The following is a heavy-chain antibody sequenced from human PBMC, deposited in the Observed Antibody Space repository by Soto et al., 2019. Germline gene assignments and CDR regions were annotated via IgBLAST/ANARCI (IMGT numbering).Heavy chain of an antibody. J-gene: IGHJ4*02. CDR1: GGSISSSSYY. Sequence: SETLSLTCTVSGGSISSSSYYWGWIRQPPGKGLEWIGSIYYSGSTYYNPSLKSRVTISVDTSKNQFSLKLSSVTAADTAVYYCARRSAYSSSWFQTYYSDYWGEGTLVTVSS. CDR2: IYYSGST. D-gene: IGHD6-13*01. CDR3: ARRSAYSSSWFQTYYSDY. V-gene: IGHV4-39*01.